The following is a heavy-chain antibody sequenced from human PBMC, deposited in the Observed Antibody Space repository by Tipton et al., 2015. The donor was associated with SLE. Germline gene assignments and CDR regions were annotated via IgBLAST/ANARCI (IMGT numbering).Heavy chain of an antibody. J-gene: IGHJ4*02. D-gene: IGHD3-22*01. CDR1: GFTVSSNY. CDR3: AREITYYYDSSGYSD. Sequence: SLRLSCAASGFTVSSNYMSWVRQAPGKGLEWVSSISSSSSYIYYADSVKGRFTISRDNAKNSLYLQMNSLRAEDTAVYYCAREITYYYDSSGYSDWGQGTLVTVSS. V-gene: IGHV3-21*01. CDR2: ISSSSSYI.